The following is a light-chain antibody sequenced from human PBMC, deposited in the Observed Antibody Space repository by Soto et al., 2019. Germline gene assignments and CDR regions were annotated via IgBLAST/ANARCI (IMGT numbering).Light chain of an antibody. V-gene: IGKV1-17*01. J-gene: IGKJ4*01. CDR2: AAS. CDR3: LQRDTYS. CDR1: QDIRND. Sequence: DIKMTQSPSSLSASVGDRVTITCRASQDIRNDLDWYQQKPGKAPKRLIYAASSLQNGAPSRFSGSGSGTEFTLTISSLQPEDFATYYCLQRDTYSVGGGTKVEIK.